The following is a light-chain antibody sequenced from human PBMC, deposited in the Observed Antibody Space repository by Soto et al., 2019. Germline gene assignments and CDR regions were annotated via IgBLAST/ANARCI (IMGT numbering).Light chain of an antibody. J-gene: IGLJ1*01. CDR2: VNSDGSH. CDR3: QTWGTGIRV. V-gene: IGLV4-69*01. Sequence: QPVLTQSPSASASLGASVKLTCTLSSWHSNYAIAWHQQQPEKGPRYLMKVNSDGSHRKGDGIPDRFSGSSSGAQRYLTISSRQSEDEADYYCQTWGTGIRVFGTGTKLTVL. CDR1: SWHSNYA.